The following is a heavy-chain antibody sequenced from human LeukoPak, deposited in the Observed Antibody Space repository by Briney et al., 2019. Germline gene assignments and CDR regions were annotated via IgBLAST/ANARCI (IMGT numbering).Heavy chain of an antibody. CDR1: GGSFSGYY. V-gene: IGHV4-34*01. D-gene: IGHD4-17*01. CDR2: INHSGST. Sequence: SSETLSLTCAVYGGSFSGYYWSWIRQPPGKGLEWIGEINHSGSTNYNPSLKSRVTISVDTSKNQFSLKLSSVTAADTAVYYCARHQSSYGDYGFDYWGQGTLVTVSS. CDR3: ARHQSSYGDYGFDY. J-gene: IGHJ4*02.